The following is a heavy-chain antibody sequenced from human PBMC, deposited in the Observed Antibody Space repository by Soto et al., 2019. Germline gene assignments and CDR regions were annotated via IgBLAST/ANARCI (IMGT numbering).Heavy chain of an antibody. J-gene: IGHJ4*02. Sequence: EVQLLESGGGLVQPGGSLRVSGAAYGFAFTTHAMNWVRQAPGKGLEWVSSISGSGGSTYYADSVKGRFTITRDNSNNTLHLQMNSLRVEDTAVYYCARRRDAYNLGCFEYWGQGLLVTVSS. D-gene: IGHD3-16*01. CDR3: ARRRDAYNLGCFEY. V-gene: IGHV3-23*01. CDR2: ISGSGGST. CDR1: GFAFTTHA.